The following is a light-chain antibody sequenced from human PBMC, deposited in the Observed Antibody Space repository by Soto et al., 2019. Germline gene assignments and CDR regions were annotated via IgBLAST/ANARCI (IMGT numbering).Light chain of an antibody. Sequence: QSALTQPASVSGSPGQSITISCTGTSSDIGIYNYVSWYQQHPGKAPKLVICEVSNRPSGVSSRFFGSKSGNTASLTISGLRAEDEADYYCTSFTTTNIWVFGGGTKLTVL. CDR3: TSFTTTNIWV. CDR1: SSDIGIYNY. J-gene: IGLJ3*02. V-gene: IGLV2-14*01. CDR2: EVS.